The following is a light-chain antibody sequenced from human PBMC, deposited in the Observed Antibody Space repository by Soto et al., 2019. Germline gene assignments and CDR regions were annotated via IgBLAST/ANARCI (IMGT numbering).Light chain of an antibody. CDR1: QNINTY. J-gene: IGKJ4*01. CDR2: LAS. CDR3: QQSSRIPP. Sequence: DIQLTQSPSSLSASVGDRVTITCRSSQNINTYLNWYQQRPGEPPKLLIYLASTLKSGVPSRFSGSVSGTAFTLTISSPQPEDFGTYYCQQSSRIPPFGGGTKIDIK. V-gene: IGKV1-39*01.